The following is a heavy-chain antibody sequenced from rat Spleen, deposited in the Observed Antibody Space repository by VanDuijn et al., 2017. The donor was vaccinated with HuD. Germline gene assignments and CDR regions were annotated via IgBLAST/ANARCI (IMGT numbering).Heavy chain of an antibody. D-gene: IGHD1-10*01. CDR3: ARKDNYVGCAY. V-gene: IGHV3-1*01. J-gene: IGHJ3*01. Sequence: EVQLQESGPGLVKPSQSLSLTCSVTGYSITSNYWGWIRKFPGNKMEWMGYISYSGSTSYNPSRKSRISITRDTSKNQFFLQVNSVTAKDTAPYYWARKDNYVGCAYWGQGTLVTVSS. CDR1: GYSITSNY. CDR2: ISYSGST.